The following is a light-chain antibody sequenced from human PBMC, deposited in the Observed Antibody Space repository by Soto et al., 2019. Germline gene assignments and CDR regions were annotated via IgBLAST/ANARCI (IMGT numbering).Light chain of an antibody. CDR3: QQYRGWPRT. V-gene: IGKV3D-15*01. CDR1: QSVDIN. CDR2: GAS. Sequence: EIVLTQSPATLSVSPGERVTISCRASQSVDINLAWYQQKPGQAPRLLIYGASTRATDMPGRFRGSGAGAEFTLTISSLQSEDSAVYYCQQYRGWPRTFGQGTKVEIK. J-gene: IGKJ1*01.